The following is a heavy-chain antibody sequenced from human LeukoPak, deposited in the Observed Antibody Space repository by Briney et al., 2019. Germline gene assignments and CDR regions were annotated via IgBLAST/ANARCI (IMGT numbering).Heavy chain of an antibody. Sequence: GGSLRLSCAASGFTFSSYAMSWVRQAPGKGLEWVSVISGSAATTYYADSVQGRFTISRDNSKNTLYLQMNSLRAEDTAVYYCAKSAGTTRDAFDIWGQGTMVTVSS. CDR1: GFTFSSYA. J-gene: IGHJ3*02. CDR3: AKSAGTTRDAFDI. D-gene: IGHD1-1*01. CDR2: ISGSAATT. V-gene: IGHV3-23*01.